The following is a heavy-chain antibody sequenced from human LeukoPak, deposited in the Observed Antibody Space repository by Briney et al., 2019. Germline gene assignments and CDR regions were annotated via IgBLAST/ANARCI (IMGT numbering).Heavy chain of an antibody. CDR1: GFTFSSYW. Sequence: GGSLRLSCAASGFTFSSYWMHWVRQAPGKGLVWVSRINSDGFSTSYADSVKGRFTISRDNAKNTLYLQMNSLRAEDTALYYCARYRSGGYFDYWGQGTLVTVSS. J-gene: IGHJ4*02. CDR2: INSDGFST. V-gene: IGHV3-74*01. D-gene: IGHD3-10*01. CDR3: ARYRSGGYFDY.